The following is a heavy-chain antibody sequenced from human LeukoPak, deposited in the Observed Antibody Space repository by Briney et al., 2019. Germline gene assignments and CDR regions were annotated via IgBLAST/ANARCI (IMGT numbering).Heavy chain of an antibody. J-gene: IGHJ4*02. CDR3: ARIRVRGDNYGWDY. V-gene: IGHV3-7*01. CDR2: IKQDGSEK. CDR1: GFTFRSYW. Sequence: QPGGSLRLSCAASGFTFRSYWMSWVRQAPGKGLEWVANIKQDGSEKFYVDSVRGRFTISRDNAKNSLYLQMNSLRAEDTAVYYCARIRVRGDNYGWDYWGQGTLVTVSS. D-gene: IGHD5-18*01.